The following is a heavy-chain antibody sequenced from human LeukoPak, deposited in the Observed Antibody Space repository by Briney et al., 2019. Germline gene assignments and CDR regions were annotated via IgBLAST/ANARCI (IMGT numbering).Heavy chain of an antibody. CDR2: INSDGSST. CDR1: GFTFRSYW. J-gene: IGHJ3*01. V-gene: IGHV3-74*01. Sequence: GGSLRLSCAASGFTFRSYWMHWVRQAPGKGLVWVSRINSDGSSTNYADSVKGRFTISRDNSKKTLYLQMNSLRAEDTAVYYCASFGDCSGGGCSAFDVWGQGTMVTVSS. D-gene: IGHD2-15*01. CDR3: ASFGDCSGGGCSAFDV.